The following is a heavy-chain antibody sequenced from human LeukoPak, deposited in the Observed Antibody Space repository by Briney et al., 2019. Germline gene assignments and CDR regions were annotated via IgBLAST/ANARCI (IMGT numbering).Heavy chain of an antibody. V-gene: IGHV4-59*01. D-gene: IGHD3-22*01. J-gene: IGHJ4*02. CDR3: AREAPYYYDSSGYHYYFDY. Sequence: LRLSCAASGFTFSDFYMSWIRQPPGKGLEWIGYIYYSGSTNYNPSLKSRVTISVDTSKNQFSLKLSSVTAADTAVYYCAREAPYYYDSSGYHYYFDYWGQGTLVTVSS. CDR2: IYYSGST. CDR1: GFTFSDFY.